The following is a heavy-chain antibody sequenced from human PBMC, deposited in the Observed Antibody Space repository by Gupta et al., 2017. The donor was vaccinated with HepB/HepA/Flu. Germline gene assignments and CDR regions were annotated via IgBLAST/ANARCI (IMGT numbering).Heavy chain of an antibody. Sequence: EVQLLESGGDLVQPGGSLRLSCAASGFSFSSYAMSWVRQAPGKGPEWVSEISGSGGNTYYADSVKGRFSISRDNSKSTLYLQMNSLKVGGRAGGGCAKDLTGTYGDYFDYWGQGTPVAVSA. V-gene: IGHV3-23*01. J-gene: IGHJ4*02. D-gene: IGHD1-20*01. CDR3: AKDLTGTYGDYFDY. CDR2: ISGSGGNT. CDR1: GFSFSSYA.